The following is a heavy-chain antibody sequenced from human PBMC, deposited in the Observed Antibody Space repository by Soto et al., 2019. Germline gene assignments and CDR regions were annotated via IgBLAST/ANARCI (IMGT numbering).Heavy chain of an antibody. Sequence: GGSLRLSCAASGFTVSRNYMTWVRQAPGKGLEWVSVIYSGDSTYYADSVKGRFTISRDHSKNTLYLQMNSLRAEDTAVYYCARGVGDGDYDLAWERYFDSWGRGTLVTVSS. D-gene: IGHD4-17*01. CDR1: GFTVSRNY. CDR3: ARGVGDGDYDLAWERYFDS. CDR2: IYSGDST. J-gene: IGHJ4*02. V-gene: IGHV3-66*01.